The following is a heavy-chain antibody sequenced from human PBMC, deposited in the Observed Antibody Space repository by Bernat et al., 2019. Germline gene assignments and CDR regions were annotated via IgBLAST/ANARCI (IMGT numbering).Heavy chain of an antibody. CDR1: GFTFSSYC. V-gene: IGHV3-30*03. CDR3: AIDLGVGATDRYYCDMDL. J-gene: IGHJ6*02. Sequence: QVQLVESGGGVVQPGRSLRLSCAASGFTFSSYCMHWVRQAPGKGLVWVAVISYDGSNKYYADSVKGRFTISRDNSKNTLYLQMNSLRAEDTAVYYCAIDLGVGATDRYYCDMDLWGQGTTVTVSS. D-gene: IGHD1-26*01. CDR2: ISYDGSNK.